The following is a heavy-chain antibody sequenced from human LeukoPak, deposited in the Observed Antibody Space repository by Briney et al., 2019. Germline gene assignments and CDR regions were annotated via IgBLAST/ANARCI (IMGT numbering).Heavy chain of an antibody. Sequence: SETLSLTCSVSGGSISSYYWSWIRQPPGKGLEWIGYISYSESTNYNPSLKSRVTISVDTSKNQFSLKLSPVTAADTAVYYCAREGHRITFGGVTREYYFDYWGQGTLVTVSS. CDR1: GGSISSYY. CDR2: ISYSEST. CDR3: AREGHRITFGGVTREYYFDY. V-gene: IGHV4-59*01. D-gene: IGHD3-16*01. J-gene: IGHJ4*02.